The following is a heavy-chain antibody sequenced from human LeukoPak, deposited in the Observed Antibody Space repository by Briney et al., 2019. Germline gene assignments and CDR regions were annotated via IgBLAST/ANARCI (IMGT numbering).Heavy chain of an antibody. Sequence: SQTLSLTCAISGDSVSSNSVAWNWIRQSPSRGLEWLGRIYYESKWYNDYAVSVERRITINTDTSKNQFSLQLNSMTPEDTAVYYCARWGHSSHVFDVWGQGTVVTVSS. D-gene: IGHD3-16*01. CDR2: IYYESKWYN. V-gene: IGHV6-1*01. CDR3: ARWGHSSHVFDV. CDR1: GDSVSSNSVA. J-gene: IGHJ3*01.